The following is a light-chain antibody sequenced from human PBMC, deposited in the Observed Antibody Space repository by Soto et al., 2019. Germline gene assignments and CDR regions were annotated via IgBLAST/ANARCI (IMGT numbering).Light chain of an antibody. CDR2: TAS. CDR3: QQYDDRPLT. V-gene: IGKV1-33*01. Sequence: DIQMTQSPSSLSASVGDRVTITCQASRDIRDSLNWYQQKPGKAPKLVIYTASNLETGVPSRFSGSGSGTHFAFTISSLQPEDIATYYRQQYDDRPLTLGGGTKVDIK. CDR1: RDIRDS. J-gene: IGKJ4*01.